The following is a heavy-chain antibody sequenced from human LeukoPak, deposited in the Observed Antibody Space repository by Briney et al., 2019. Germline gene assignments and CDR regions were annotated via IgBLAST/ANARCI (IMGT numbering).Heavy chain of an antibody. D-gene: IGHD3-3*01. J-gene: IGHJ6*03. V-gene: IGHV1-24*01. CDR1: GYTLTELS. Sequence: ASVKVSCKVSGYTLTELSIHWVRQAPGKGLEWMGGFDPEDGEPLYAQKFLGRLTMTEDTSTDTIYMELSSLKSEDTAVYFCATIELFGDRYYYYMDVWGKGTTVTVSS. CDR3: ATIELFGDRYYYYMDV. CDR2: FDPEDGEP.